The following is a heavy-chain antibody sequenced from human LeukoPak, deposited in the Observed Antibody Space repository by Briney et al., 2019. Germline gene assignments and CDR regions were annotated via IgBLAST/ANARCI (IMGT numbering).Heavy chain of an antibody. D-gene: IGHD6-19*01. V-gene: IGHV3-53*01. CDR3: AKCVTGWPNWFDP. CDR1: GFTVSSNY. J-gene: IGHJ5*02. Sequence: PGGSLRLSCAASGFTVSSNYMSWVRQAPGKGLEWVSVIFSGGSTYYADSVKGRFTISRDNSKNTLYLQMISLRAEDTALYYCAKCVTGWPNWFDPWGQGTLVTVSS. CDR2: IFSGGST.